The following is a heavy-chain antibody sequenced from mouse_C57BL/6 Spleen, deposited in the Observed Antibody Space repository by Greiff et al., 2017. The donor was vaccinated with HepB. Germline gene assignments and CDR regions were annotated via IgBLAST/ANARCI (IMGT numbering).Heavy chain of an antibody. D-gene: IGHD1-1*01. CDR2: IYPGSGNT. Sequence: VKLVESGPELVKPGASVKISCKASGYSFTSYYIHWVKQRPGQGLEWIGWIYPGSGNTKYNEKFKGKATLTADTSSSTAYMQLSSLTSEDSAVYYCARWDYGSSFDYWGQGTTLTVSS. V-gene: IGHV1-66*01. CDR3: ARWDYGSSFDY. J-gene: IGHJ2*01. CDR1: GYSFTSYY.